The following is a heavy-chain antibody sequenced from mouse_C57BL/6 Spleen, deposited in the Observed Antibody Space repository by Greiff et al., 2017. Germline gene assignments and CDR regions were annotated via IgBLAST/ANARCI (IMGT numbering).Heavy chain of an antibody. CDR2: INPNNGGT. D-gene: IGHD1-1*01. Sequence: EVQLQQSGPELVKPGASVKISCKASGYTFTDYYMNWVKQSHGKSLEWIGDINPNNGGTSYNQKFKGKATLTVDKSSSTAYMGLRSLTSEDSAVYYCARRYYGSDWYFDVWGTGTTVTVSS. CDR3: ARRYYGSDWYFDV. J-gene: IGHJ1*03. CDR1: GYTFTDYY. V-gene: IGHV1-26*01.